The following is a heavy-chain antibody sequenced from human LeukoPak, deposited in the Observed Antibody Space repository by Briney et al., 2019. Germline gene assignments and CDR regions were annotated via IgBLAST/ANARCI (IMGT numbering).Heavy chain of an antibody. D-gene: IGHD6-25*01. J-gene: IGHJ4*02. CDR1: GYTFTGYY. Sequence: ASVKVSCKASGYTFTGYYIHWVRQAPGQGLEWMGWINPNSGGTNYAQKFQGRVTMTRDTSITTAYMELSRLGSDDTAVYYCARVYINGWNFFDFWGQGTLVTVSS. CDR3: ARVYINGWNFFDF. CDR2: INPNSGGT. V-gene: IGHV1-2*02.